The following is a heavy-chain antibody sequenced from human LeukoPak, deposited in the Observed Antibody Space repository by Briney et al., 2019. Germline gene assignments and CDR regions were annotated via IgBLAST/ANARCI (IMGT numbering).Heavy chain of an antibody. CDR3: ARIGEHQLKD. Sequence: TSETLSLTCTVSGGSISSYYWSWLRQPAGKGLEWIGRIYTSGSTKCNPSLESRVTMSVDTSKNQVSLRLNSVTAADTAVYYCARIGEHQLKDWGQGTLVTVSS. J-gene: IGHJ4*02. CDR1: GGSISSYY. D-gene: IGHD6-13*01. V-gene: IGHV4-4*07. CDR2: IYTSGST.